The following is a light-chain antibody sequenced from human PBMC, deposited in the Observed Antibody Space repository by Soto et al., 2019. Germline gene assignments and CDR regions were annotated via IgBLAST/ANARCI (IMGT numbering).Light chain of an antibody. CDR3: QQFGASLTWT. CDR2: GAS. V-gene: IGKV3-20*01. J-gene: IGKJ1*01. CDR1: QSVNNNN. Sequence: EILLTQSPGTLSLSPGESATLSCRASQSVNNNNLAWYQQKPGQAPRLLIYGASSRATGIPDRFSGSGSGTDFTLTISRLEPEDFAVYYCQQFGASLTWTFGQGTKVDI.